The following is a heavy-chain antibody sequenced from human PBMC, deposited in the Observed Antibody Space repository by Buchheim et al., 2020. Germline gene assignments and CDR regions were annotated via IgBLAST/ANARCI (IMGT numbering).Heavy chain of an antibody. CDR3: AKDSVARNGRLDAFDL. V-gene: IGHV3-23*01. J-gene: IGHJ3*01. CDR2: GGGGTDT. D-gene: IGHD6-19*01. CDR1: GFIFRDYA. Sequence: EVHFLESGGGLVQPGGSLRLSCVASGFIFRDYAVSWVRQAPGKGLEWVSAGGGGTDTYYADSVKGRFTGSRDNSKNKLFLQMNSLRVEDTAVYYCAKDSVARNGRLDAFDLWGQGT.